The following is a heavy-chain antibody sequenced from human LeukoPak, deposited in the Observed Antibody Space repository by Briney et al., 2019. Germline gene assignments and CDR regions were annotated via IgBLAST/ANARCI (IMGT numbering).Heavy chain of an antibody. CDR3: ARDVGSGWGDAFDI. D-gene: IGHD6-19*01. J-gene: IGHJ3*02. Sequence: SETLSLTCTVSGGSISSYYWSWIRQPPGKGLEWIGYIYYSGSTNYNPSLKSRVTISVDTSKNQFSLKLSSVTAADTAVYYCARDVGSGWGDAFDIWGQGTMVTVSS. CDR2: IYYSGST. V-gene: IGHV4-59*01. CDR1: GGSISSYY.